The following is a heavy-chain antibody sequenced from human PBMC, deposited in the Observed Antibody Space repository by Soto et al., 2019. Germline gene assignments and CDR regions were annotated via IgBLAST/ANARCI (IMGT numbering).Heavy chain of an antibody. V-gene: IGHV4-39*01. CDR1: GGSISSSSYY. CDR3: ATSGDYDILTGYYTY. CDR2: IYYSGST. D-gene: IGHD3-9*01. J-gene: IGHJ4*02. Sequence: SETLSLTCTVSGGSISSSSYYWGWIRQPPGKGLEWIGSIYYSGSTYYNTSLKSRVTISVDTSKNQFSLKLSSVTAADTVVYYCATSGDYDILTGYYTYWGQGTLVTVSS.